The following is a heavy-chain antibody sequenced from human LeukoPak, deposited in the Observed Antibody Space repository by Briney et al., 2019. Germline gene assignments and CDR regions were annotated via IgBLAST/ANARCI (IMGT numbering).Heavy chain of an antibody. CDR3: ARDRGYYDSSGYYGY. V-gene: IGHV1-2*02. J-gene: IGHJ4*02. D-gene: IGHD3-22*01. CDR2: INPNSGGT. Sequence: VASVKVSCKASGYTFTVYYMHWVRLAPGQGLGWMGWINPNSGGTNYAQKFQGRVTMTRDTSISTAYMELSRLRSDDTAVYYCARDRGYYDSSGYYGYWGQGTLVTVSS. CDR1: GYTFTVYY.